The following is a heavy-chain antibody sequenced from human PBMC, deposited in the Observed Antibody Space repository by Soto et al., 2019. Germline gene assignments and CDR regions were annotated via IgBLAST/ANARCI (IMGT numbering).Heavy chain of an antibody. CDR1: GFTFDDYA. CDR3: AKGLYSSSWYWPAQH. V-gene: IGHV3-9*01. Sequence: DVQLVESGGGLVQPGRSLRLSCAASGFTFDDYAMHWVRQAPGKRLEWVSGISWNSGSIGYADSLKGRFTISRDNPKNTLYLQMNRLRAEDTALYYCAKGLYSSSWYWPAQHWGQGTLVTVSS. D-gene: IGHD6-13*01. CDR2: ISWNSGSI. J-gene: IGHJ1*01.